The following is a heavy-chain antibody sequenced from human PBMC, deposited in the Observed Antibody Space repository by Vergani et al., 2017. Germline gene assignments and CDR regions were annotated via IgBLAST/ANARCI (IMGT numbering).Heavy chain of an antibody. V-gene: IGHV1-69*13. CDR1: GYTFTDYY. Sequence: VQLVQSGAEVKKPGATVKISCKVSGYTFTDYYMHWVQQAPGKGLEWMGRIIPIFGTANYAQKFQGRVTITADESTSTAYMELSSLRSEDTAVYYCARVVQYYYDSSGYYHDWGQGTLVTVSS. J-gene: IGHJ4*02. D-gene: IGHD3-22*01. CDR2: IIPIFGTA. CDR3: ARVVQYYYDSSGYYHD.